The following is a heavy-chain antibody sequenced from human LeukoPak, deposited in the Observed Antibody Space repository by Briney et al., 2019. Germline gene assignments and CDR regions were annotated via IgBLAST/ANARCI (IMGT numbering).Heavy chain of an antibody. J-gene: IGHJ4*02. D-gene: IGHD3-10*01. V-gene: IGHV3-23*01. Sequence: GRSLRLSCAASGFTFSSYAMSWVRQSPGKGLEWVSVISGSGGSRNYADSVKGRFTISRDNSKNTLYLQMNSLRAEDTAVYYCAYYYGSGNYYFFDYWGQGTLVTVSS. CDR1: GFTFSSYA. CDR2: ISGSGGSR. CDR3: AYYYGSGNYYFFDY.